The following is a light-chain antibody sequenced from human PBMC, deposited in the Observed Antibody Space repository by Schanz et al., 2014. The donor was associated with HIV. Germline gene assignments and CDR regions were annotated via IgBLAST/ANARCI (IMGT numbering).Light chain of an antibody. CDR1: QSIDNH. CDR3: QQYNSYTYT. J-gene: IGKJ2*01. Sequence: DIQMTQSPSSLSASVGDRVTITCRASQSIDNHLNLYQQKPGKAPKLLISSTSNLQSGVPSRFSGSGSGTDFTLTISSLQPDDFATYYCQQYNSYTYTFGQGTKVEIK. CDR2: STS. V-gene: IGKV1-16*01.